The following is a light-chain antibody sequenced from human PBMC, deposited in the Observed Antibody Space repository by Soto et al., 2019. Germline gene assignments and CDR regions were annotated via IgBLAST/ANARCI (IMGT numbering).Light chain of an antibody. CDR2: WAS. CDR3: QQYDSTPYT. V-gene: IGKV4-1*01. Sequence: DIVMTQSPDSLAVSLGERATINCKSSQSILSSSNYNTFLAWYQQKPGQPPKLLIYWASTRESGVPDRFSGSGSGTDFTLTISSLQAEDVAVYYCQQYDSTPYTFGQGTKLEIK. CDR1: QSILSSSNYNTF. J-gene: IGKJ2*01.